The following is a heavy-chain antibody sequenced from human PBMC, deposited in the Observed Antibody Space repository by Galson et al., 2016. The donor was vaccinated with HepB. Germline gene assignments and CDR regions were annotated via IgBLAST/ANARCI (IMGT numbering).Heavy chain of an antibody. CDR3: AGGTYRNWFEA. CDR1: GFTSSTYW. D-gene: IGHD3-16*02. Sequence: SLRLSCAASGFTSSTYWVNWVRQAPGKGLEWVASIKQDGSQKFSVDSVKGRFTISRDEAKNSLYLQMNSLRADDTAVYYCAGGTYRNWFEAWGQGTLVTVSS. CDR2: IKQDGSQK. V-gene: IGHV3-7*03. J-gene: IGHJ5*02.